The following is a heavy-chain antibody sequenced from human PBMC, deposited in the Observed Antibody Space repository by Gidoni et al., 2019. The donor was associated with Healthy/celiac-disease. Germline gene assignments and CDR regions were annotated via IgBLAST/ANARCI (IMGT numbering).Heavy chain of an antibody. CDR2: IYYSGST. V-gene: IGHV4-61*01. Sequence: LQESGPGLVKPSETLSLTCTVSGGSVSSGSYYWSWIRQPPGKGLEWIGYIYYSGSTNYNPSLKSRVTISVDTSKNQFSLKLSSVTAADTAVYYCASWDTAMEGFDYWGQGTLVTVSS. D-gene: IGHD5-18*01. CDR1: GGSVSSGSYY. J-gene: IGHJ4*02. CDR3: ASWDTAMEGFDY.